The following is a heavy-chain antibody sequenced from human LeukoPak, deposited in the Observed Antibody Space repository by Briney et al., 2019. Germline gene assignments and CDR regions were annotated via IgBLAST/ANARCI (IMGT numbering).Heavy chain of an antibody. CDR1: GYTFTGYY. CDR2: INPNSGGT. D-gene: IGHD3-22*01. Sequence: ASVKVSCKTSGYTFTGYYMHWVRQAPGQGLEWMGWINPNSGGTNYAQKLQGRVTMTTDTSTSTAYMELRSLRSDDTAVYYCAREPYYYDSSGYWYYFDYWGQGTLVTVSS. J-gene: IGHJ4*02. V-gene: IGHV1-2*02. CDR3: AREPYYYDSSGYWYYFDY.